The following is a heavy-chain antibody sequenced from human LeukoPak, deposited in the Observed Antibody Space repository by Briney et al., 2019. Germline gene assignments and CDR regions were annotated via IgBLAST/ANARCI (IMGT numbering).Heavy chain of an antibody. V-gene: IGHV4-34*01. Sequence: PSETLSLTCAVYGGSFSGYYWSWIRQPPGKGLEWIGEINHSGSTNYNPSLESRVTISVDTSKNQFSLKLSSVTAADTAVYYCARLYYYGSGSYSAVTPYFDYWGQGTLVTVSS. D-gene: IGHD3-10*01. J-gene: IGHJ4*02. CDR3: ARLYYYGSGSYSAVTPYFDY. CDR1: GGSFSGYY. CDR2: INHSGST.